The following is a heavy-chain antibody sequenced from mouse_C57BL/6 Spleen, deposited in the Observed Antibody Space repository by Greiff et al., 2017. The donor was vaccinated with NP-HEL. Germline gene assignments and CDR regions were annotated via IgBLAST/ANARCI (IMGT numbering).Heavy chain of an antibody. CDR1: GYTFTSYW. J-gene: IGHJ4*01. Sequence: QVQLQQPGAELVKPGASVKLSCKASGYTFTSYWMQWVKQRPGQGLEWIGEIDPSASYTNYNQKFKGKATLTVDTSSSTAYMQLSSLTSEDSAVYYCARGNFRDYAMDYWGQGTSVTVSS. D-gene: IGHD3-1*01. CDR2: IDPSASYT. V-gene: IGHV1-50*01. CDR3: ARGNFRDYAMDY.